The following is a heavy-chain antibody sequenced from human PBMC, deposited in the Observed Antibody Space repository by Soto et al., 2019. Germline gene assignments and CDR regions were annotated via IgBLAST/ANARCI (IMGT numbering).Heavy chain of an antibody. CDR1: CGSISSSNW. CDR2: IYHSGST. V-gene: IGHV4-4*02. Sequence: SETPSLNCPVPCGSISSSNWWGWVRQPPGKGLEWIGEIYHSGSTNYNPSLKSRVTISVDKSKNQFSLKLSSVTAADTAVYYCARGGGGSYYGFQHWGQGTLVTVSS. D-gene: IGHD1-26*01. CDR3: ARGGGGSYYGFQH. J-gene: IGHJ1*01.